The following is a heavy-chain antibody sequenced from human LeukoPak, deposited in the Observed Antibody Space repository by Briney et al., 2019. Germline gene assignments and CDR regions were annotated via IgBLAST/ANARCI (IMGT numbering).Heavy chain of an antibody. CDR3: ASQNKRIQLPPVWD. D-gene: IGHD5-18*01. V-gene: IGHV4-39*01. CDR2: VYYSGST. CDR1: GSSIGSSSYY. J-gene: IGHJ4*02. Sequence: SETLSLTCTVSGSSIGSSSYYWGWIRQPPGKGLEWIGSVYYSGSTYYNPSLKSRVIVSVDASKNQFSLKLTSVTAADTAVYYCASQNKRIQLPPVWDWGPGTLVTVSS.